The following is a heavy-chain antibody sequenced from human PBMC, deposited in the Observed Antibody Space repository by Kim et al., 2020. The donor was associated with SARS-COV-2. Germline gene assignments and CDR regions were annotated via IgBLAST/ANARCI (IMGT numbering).Heavy chain of an antibody. CDR1: GYSFTSYW. D-gene: IGHD4-17*01. V-gene: IGHV5-51*01. J-gene: IGHJ4*02. CDR3: ARLSESGHYGDYLLDY. CDR2: IYPGDSDT. Sequence: GESLKISCKGSGYSFTSYWIGWVRQMPGKGLEWMGIIYPGDSDTRYSPSFQGQVTISADKSISTAYLQWSSLKASDTAMYYCARLSESGHYGDYLLDYWGQGTLVTVSS.